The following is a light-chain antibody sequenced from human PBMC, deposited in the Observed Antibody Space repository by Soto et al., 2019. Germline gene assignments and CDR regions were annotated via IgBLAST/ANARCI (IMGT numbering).Light chain of an antibody. CDR1: QNVGSY. CDR2: DAS. Sequence: EIVLTQSPATLSLSPGERVTLSCRASQNVGSYLAWYQQKPGLAPRLLIYDASKRATGIPARFSGSGSRIDFTLTISSLEPEDFAVYYCQQRSNWQLSFGQGTRLEIK. J-gene: IGKJ5*01. CDR3: QQRSNWQLS. V-gene: IGKV3-11*01.